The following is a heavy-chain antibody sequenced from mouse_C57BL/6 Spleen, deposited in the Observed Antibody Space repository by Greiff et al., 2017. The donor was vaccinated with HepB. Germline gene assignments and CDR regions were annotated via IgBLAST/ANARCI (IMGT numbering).Heavy chain of an antibody. CDR1: GFTFSDYG. Sequence: EVKVEESGGGLVKPGGSLKLSCAASGFTFSDYGMHWVRQAPEKGLEWVAYISSGSSTIYYADTVKGRFTISRDNAKNTLFLQMTSLRSEDTAMYYCARDYYGSSYAMDYWGQGTSVTVSS. V-gene: IGHV5-17*01. J-gene: IGHJ4*01. CDR3: ARDYYGSSYAMDY. CDR2: ISSGSSTI. D-gene: IGHD1-1*01.